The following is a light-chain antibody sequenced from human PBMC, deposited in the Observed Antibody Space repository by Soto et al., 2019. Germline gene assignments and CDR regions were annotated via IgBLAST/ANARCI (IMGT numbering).Light chain of an antibody. J-gene: IGLJ1*01. CDR1: SSDVGAYNY. V-gene: IGLV2-14*01. Sequence: QSALTQHASVSGPPGQSITISCTGTSSDVGAYNYVSWYQHHPGKAPRLVIYDVTNRPSGISDRFSGSKSGNTASLTISGLLAEDEADYYCTSYTSISTYVFGTGTKLTVL. CDR3: TSYTSISTYV. CDR2: DVT.